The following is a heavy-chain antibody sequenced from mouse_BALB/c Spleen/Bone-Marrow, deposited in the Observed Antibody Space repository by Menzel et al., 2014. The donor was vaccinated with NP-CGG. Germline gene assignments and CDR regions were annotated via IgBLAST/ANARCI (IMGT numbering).Heavy chain of an antibody. CDR2: INPYNGGT. CDR3: ARSPWYFDV. V-gene: IGHV1-14*01. CDR1: GYTFTSYV. J-gene: IGHJ1*01. Sequence: EVQVVESGPELVKPGASVKMSCKASGYTFTSYVMHWVKQKPGQGLEWIGHINPYNGGTKYNEKFKGKATLTSDKSSSTAYMELSSLTSEDSAVYYCARSPWYFDVWGAGTTVTVSS.